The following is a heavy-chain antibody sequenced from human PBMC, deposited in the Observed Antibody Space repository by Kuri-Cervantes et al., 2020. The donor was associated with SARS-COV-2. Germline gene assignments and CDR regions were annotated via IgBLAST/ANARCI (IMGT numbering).Heavy chain of an antibody. J-gene: IGHJ4*02. CDR3: ARDIEGSSWPNYYFDY. CDR2: ISAYNGNT. V-gene: IGHV1-18*01. CDR1: GYTFTSYG. D-gene: IGHD6-13*01. Sequence: AAVKVSCKASGYTFTSYGISWVRQAPGQGLEWMGWISAYNGNTNYAQKLQGRVTMTTDTSTSTAYMELRSLRSDDTAVYYCARDIEGSSWPNYYFDYWGQGTLVTVSS.